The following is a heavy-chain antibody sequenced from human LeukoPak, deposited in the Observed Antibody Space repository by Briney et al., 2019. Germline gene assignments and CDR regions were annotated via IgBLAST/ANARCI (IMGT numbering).Heavy chain of an antibody. CDR2: VSSETDNT. Sequence: GASVKVSSKASGYTFSTYGISWVRQAPGQGLEWVGWVSSETDNTESAQKFQDRVTMRSEASTNTAFMELRSLTSDDTAVYYCARDHAFDVWGQGTLVIVSS. V-gene: IGHV1-18*01. CDR3: ARDHAFDV. J-gene: IGHJ3*01. CDR1: GYTFSTYG.